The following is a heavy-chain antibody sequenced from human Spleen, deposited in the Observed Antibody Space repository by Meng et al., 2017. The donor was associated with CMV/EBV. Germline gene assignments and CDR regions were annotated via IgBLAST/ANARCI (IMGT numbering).Heavy chain of an antibody. J-gene: IGHJ5*02. CDR2: IIPDLGIA. D-gene: IGHD3-22*01. CDR1: IFSDYT. CDR3: ARGFPTSSSLVSFRWLDP. Sequence: IFSDYTISWVRQAPGQGLEWMGGIIPDLGIAKYAQNFQGRIAIIADKSTSTTHMELSSLRSDDTAVYYCARGFPTSSSLVSFRWLDPWGPGTLVTVSS. V-gene: IGHV1-69*10.